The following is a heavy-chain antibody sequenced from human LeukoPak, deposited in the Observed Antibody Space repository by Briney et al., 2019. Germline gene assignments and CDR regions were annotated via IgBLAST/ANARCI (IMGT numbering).Heavy chain of an antibody. CDR2: IFGSGGSA. CDR1: GFTFGSYA. J-gene: IGHJ4*02. Sequence: PGGSLRLSCEASGFTFGSYAIYWVRQAPGKRLEWVAGIFGSGGSAHYADSAKGRFTISRDNSKNTVYLQINSLRAEDTAVYYCGKTTTGYSSGQKPAWPVDYWGQGTLVTVSS. V-gene: IGHV3-23*01. CDR3: GKTTTGYSSGQKPAWPVDY. D-gene: IGHD6-19*01.